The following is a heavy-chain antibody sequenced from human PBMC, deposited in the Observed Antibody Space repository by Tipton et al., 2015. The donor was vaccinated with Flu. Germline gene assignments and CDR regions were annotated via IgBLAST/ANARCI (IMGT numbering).Heavy chain of an antibody. J-gene: IGHJ3*02. D-gene: IGHD3-16*01. CDR3: ARDRTFGDAFDI. Sequence: SLRLSCAASGFTFSSHWMSWVRQAPGKGLAWVANIKQDGSEKYYVDSVKGRFTISRDNAKNSLYLQMNSLRAEDTAVYYCARDRTFGDAFDIWGQGTMVTVSS. CDR1: GFTFSSHW. CDR2: IKQDGSEK. V-gene: IGHV3-7*01.